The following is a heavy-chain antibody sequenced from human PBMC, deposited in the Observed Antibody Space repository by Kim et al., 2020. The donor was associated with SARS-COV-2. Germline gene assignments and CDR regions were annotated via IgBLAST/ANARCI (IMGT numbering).Heavy chain of an antibody. J-gene: IGHJ4*02. V-gene: IGHV4-59*13. CDR2: IYYSGST. CDR1: GGSISSYY. CDR3: ARDQGELLPDY. Sequence: SETLSLTCTVSGGSISSYYWSWIRQPPGKGLEWIGYIYYSGSTNYNPSLKSRVTISVDTSKNQFSLKLSSVTAADTAVYYCARDQGELLPDYWGQGTLVTVSS. D-gene: IGHD1-26*01.